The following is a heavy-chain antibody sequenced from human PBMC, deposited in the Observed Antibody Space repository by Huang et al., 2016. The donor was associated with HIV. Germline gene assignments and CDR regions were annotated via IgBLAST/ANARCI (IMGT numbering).Heavy chain of an antibody. V-gene: IGHV3-48*02. Sequence: EVQLVESGGGLVQPGGSLRTSCAASGFTFGSYSMNWVRQAPGQGPEWVSYISSSSSTIYYADSVKGRFTISRDNAKNSLYLQMNSLRDEETAVYYCARGTRIVGARYYFDYWGQGTLVTVSS. CDR3: ARGTRIVGARYYFDY. CDR1: GFTFGSYS. J-gene: IGHJ4*02. D-gene: IGHD1-26*01. CDR2: ISSSSSTI.